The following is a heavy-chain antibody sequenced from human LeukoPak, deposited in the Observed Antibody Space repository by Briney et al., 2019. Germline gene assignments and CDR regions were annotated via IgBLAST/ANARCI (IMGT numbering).Heavy chain of an antibody. CDR2: IKHDETEI. D-gene: IGHD3-3*01. J-gene: IGHJ4*02. CDR1: GFNFNNFW. Sequence: PGGSLRLSCEASGFNFNNFWMNWGRPAPGKGLEWVANIKHDETEINYVDSVRGRFTISRDNTKKSLYLQMSSLRVEDTAVYFCGRGGYYNFWTGLVDSWGQGTLVTVSS. CDR3: GRGGYYNFWTGLVDS. V-gene: IGHV3-7*01.